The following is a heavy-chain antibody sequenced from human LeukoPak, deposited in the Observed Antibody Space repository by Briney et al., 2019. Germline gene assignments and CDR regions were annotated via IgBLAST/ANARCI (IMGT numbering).Heavy chain of an antibody. Sequence: GGSLRLSCAASGLTFSSYEMSWVRQAPGKGLEWVSYISTSGNTIYYTDSVKGRSTISRDNAKSSLYLQMNSLRAEDTAVYYRARDFFGELAYGMDVWGQGTTVTVSS. V-gene: IGHV3-48*03. J-gene: IGHJ6*02. D-gene: IGHD3-10*01. CDR2: ISTSGNTI. CDR1: GLTFSSYE. CDR3: ARDFFGELAYGMDV.